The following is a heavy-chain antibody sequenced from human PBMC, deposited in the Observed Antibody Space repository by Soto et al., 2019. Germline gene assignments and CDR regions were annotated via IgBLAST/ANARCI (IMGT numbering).Heavy chain of an antibody. CDR2: ISYDGSNK. J-gene: IGHJ4*02. Sequence: QVQLVESGGGVVQPGRSLRLSCAASGFTFSSYGMHWVRQAPGKGLEWVAVISYDGSNKYYADSVKGRFTISRDNSKNTLYLQMNSLRAEDTAVYYCAKDKRALGIPKSFDYWGQGTLVTVSS. CDR1: GFTFSSYG. V-gene: IGHV3-30*18. CDR3: AKDKRALGIPKSFDY. D-gene: IGHD7-27*01.